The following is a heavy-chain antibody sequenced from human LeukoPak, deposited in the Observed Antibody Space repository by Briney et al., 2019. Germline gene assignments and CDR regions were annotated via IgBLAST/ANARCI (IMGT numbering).Heavy chain of an antibody. V-gene: IGHV4-39*07. D-gene: IGHD4-11*01. J-gene: IGHJ2*01. CDR1: GDSISSSSYY. CDR2: IYYSGST. CDR3: ARDSSGYSSSWCFDL. Sequence: SETLSLTCTVSGDSISSSSYYWGWIRQPPGKGLEWIGSIYYSGSTYYNPSLKSRVTMSVDTSKNQFSLKLSSVTAADTAVYYCARDSSGYSSSWCFDLWGRGTLVTVSS.